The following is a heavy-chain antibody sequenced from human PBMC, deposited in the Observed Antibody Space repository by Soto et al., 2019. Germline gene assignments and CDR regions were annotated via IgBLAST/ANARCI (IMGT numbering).Heavy chain of an antibody. CDR2: IYYSGST. Sequence: SETLSLTCTVSGGSISSSSYYWGWIRQPPGKGLEWIGSIYYSGSTYYNPSLKSRVTISVDTSKNQFSLKLSSVTAADTAVYYCARRTNYYGSGKNWFDPWGRGTLVTVSS. J-gene: IGHJ5*02. CDR3: ARRTNYYGSGKNWFDP. CDR1: GGSISSSSYY. D-gene: IGHD3-10*01. V-gene: IGHV4-39*01.